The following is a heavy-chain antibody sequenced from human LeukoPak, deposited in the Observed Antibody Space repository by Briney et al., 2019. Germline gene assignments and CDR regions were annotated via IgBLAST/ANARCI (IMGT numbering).Heavy chain of an antibody. V-gene: IGHV4-59*01. CDR2: IYYSGST. Sequence: SETLSLTCTVSGGSISSYYWSWIRQTPGMGLEWIGYIYYSGSTNYNPSLKNRVTISVDTSKDQFSLRLTSVTAADTAMYYCARSFLGDWYFDLWGRGTLVTVSS. J-gene: IGHJ2*01. CDR3: ARSFLGDWYFDL. D-gene: IGHD1-26*01. CDR1: GGSISSYY.